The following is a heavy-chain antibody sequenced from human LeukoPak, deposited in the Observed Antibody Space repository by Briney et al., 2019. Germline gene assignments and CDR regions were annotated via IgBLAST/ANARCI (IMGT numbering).Heavy chain of an antibody. CDR2: ISAYNGNT. J-gene: IGHJ3*02. V-gene: IGHV1-18*01. D-gene: IGHD2-2*01. CDR1: GYTFTSYG. Sequence: ASVKVSCKASGYTFTSYGISWVRQAPGQGLEWMGWISAYNGNTNYAQKLQGRVTMTTDTSTSTAYMELRSLRSDDTAVYYCARGKTDIVVVPATEAPAADEDAIDIWGQGTMVTVSS. CDR3: ARGKTDIVVVPATEAPAADEDAIDI.